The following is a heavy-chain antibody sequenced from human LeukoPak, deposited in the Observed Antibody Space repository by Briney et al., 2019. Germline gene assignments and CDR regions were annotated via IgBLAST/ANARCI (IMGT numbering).Heavy chain of an antibody. CDR3: ARADDSSGYYQPDAFDI. J-gene: IGHJ3*02. CDR2: IYYSGGT. V-gene: IGHV4-59*01. D-gene: IGHD3-22*01. CDR1: GGSISSYY. Sequence: SETLSLTCTVSGGSISSYYWSWIRQPPGKGLEWIGYIYYSGGTNYNPSLKSRVTISVDTSKNQFSLKLSSVTAADTAVYYCARADDSSGYYQPDAFDIWGQGTMVTVSS.